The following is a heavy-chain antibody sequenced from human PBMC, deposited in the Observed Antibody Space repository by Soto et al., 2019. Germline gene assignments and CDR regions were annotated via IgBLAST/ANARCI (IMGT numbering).Heavy chain of an antibody. V-gene: IGHV4-4*07. CDR1: GGSISGYY. D-gene: IGHD1-1*01. Sequence: QVQLQESGPGLVKPSETLSLTCTVSGGSISGYYWRWIRQPAGKRLEWIGRIFSDGSTNYNPSPKSRVTMSVDTSNNPFSLRLSSVTAADTAVYYCARETRDWMRFDYGGQGTLVTVSS. J-gene: IGHJ4*02. CDR3: ARETRDWMRFDY. CDR2: IFSDGST.